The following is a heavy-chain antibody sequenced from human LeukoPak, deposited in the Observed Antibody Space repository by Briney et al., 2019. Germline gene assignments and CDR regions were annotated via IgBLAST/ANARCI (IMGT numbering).Heavy chain of an antibody. Sequence: PGGSLRLSCAASGFTFSSFGMHWVRQAPGKGLEWVAFIRYDGGNKYYADSVKGRFTISRDNSKNTLYLQMNSLRAEDTAVYYCAKSSSSEFYWGQGTLVTVSS. CDR2: IRYDGGNK. CDR1: GFTFSSFG. D-gene: IGHD6-6*01. J-gene: IGHJ4*02. CDR3: AKSSSSEFY. V-gene: IGHV3-30*02.